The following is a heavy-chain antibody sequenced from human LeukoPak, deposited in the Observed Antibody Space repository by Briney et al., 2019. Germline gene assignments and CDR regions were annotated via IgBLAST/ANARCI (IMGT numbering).Heavy chain of an antibody. D-gene: IGHD4-23*01. CDR3: VRGNSHYGMDV. Sequence: APVKLPCKSSGYTFIIYDNNWVRHPSGQGLERMGWVNPNSGYTGSVQKFQGRVTMTRDTYIDTAYMELSSLRSDDTAVYYCVRGNSHYGMDVWGQGTTVTVSS. CDR2: VNPNSGYT. CDR1: GYTFIIYD. V-gene: IGHV1-8*01. J-gene: IGHJ6*02.